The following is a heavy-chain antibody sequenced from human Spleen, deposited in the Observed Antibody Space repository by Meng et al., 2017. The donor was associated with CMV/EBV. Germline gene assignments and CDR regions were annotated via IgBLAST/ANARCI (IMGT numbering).Heavy chain of an antibody. D-gene: IGHD6-19*01. V-gene: IGHV1-2*02. J-gene: IGHJ4*02. CDR1: EYTFTGYY. CDR3: ARLYNSGWHLDY. Sequence: ASVKVSCKASEYTFTGYYLHWVRQAPGQGLEWMGWINPKSGDTQYAQNFQGRVTMTSNTSIRTAYMDLSRLRSDDTAVYYCARLYNSGWHLDYWGQGTLVTVSS. CDR2: INPKSGDT.